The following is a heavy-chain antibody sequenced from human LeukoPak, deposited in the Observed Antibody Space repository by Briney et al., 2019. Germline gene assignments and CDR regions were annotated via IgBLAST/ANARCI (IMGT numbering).Heavy chain of an antibody. CDR3: ARGEYSSSWYRPYYFDY. CDR2: IYYSGST. Sequence: PSETLSLTCTVSGGSISSYYWSWIRQPPGKGLEWIGYIYYSGSTNYNPSLKSRVTISVDTSKNQFSLKLSSVTAADTAVYYCARGEYSSSWYRPYYFDYWGQGTLVTVSS. CDR1: GGSISSYY. J-gene: IGHJ4*02. V-gene: IGHV4-59*01. D-gene: IGHD6-13*01.